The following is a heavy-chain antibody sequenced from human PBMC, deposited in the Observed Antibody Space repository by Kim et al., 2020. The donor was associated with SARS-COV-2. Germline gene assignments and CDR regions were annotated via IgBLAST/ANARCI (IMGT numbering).Heavy chain of an antibody. CDR2: IIPILGIA. D-gene: IGHD3-22*01. Sequence: SVKVSCKASGGTFSSYAISWVRQAPGQGLEWMGRIIPILGIANYAQKFQGRVTITADKSTSTAYMELSSLRSEDTAVYYCASGWDYDSSGYYWGYWGQGTLVTVSS. CDR1: GGTFSSYA. CDR3: ASGWDYDSSGYYWGY. V-gene: IGHV1-69*04. J-gene: IGHJ4*02.